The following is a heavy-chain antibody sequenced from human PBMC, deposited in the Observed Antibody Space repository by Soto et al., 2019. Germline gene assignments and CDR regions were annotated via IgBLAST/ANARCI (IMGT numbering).Heavy chain of an antibody. J-gene: IGHJ4*02. D-gene: IGHD3-3*01. CDR2: IKQDGSEK. CDR3: ARVTADGDFWSGYYRYYFDY. Sequence: GGSLRLSCAASGFTFSSYWMSWVRQAPGKGLEWVANIKQDGSEKYYVDSVKGRFTISRDNAKNSLYLQMNSLRAEDTAVYYCARVTADGDFWSGYYRYYFDYWGQGTLVTVSS. CDR1: GFTFSSYW. V-gene: IGHV3-7*01.